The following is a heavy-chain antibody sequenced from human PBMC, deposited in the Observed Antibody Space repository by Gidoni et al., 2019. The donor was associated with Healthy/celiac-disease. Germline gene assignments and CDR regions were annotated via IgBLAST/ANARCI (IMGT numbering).Heavy chain of an antibody. CDR2: ISYDGSNK. V-gene: IGHV3-30*18. CDR1: GFTFSSYG. CDR3: AKGGYGDDAFDI. D-gene: IGHD4-17*01. Sequence: QVQLVESGGGVVQPGRSLRLSCAASGFTFSSYGMHLVRQAPGKGLEWVAVISYDGSNKYYADSVKGRFTISRDNSKNTLYLQMNSLRAEDTAVYYCAKGGYGDDAFDIWGQGTMVTVSS. J-gene: IGHJ3*02.